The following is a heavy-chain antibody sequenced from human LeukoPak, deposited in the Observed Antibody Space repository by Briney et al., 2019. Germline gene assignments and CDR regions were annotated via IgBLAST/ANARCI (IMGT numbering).Heavy chain of an antibody. V-gene: IGHV3-30*04. CDR1: GFTFSSYA. Sequence: TGGSLRLSCAASGFTFSSYAMHWVRQAPGKGLEWVAVISYDGSNKYYADSVKGRFTISRDNSKNTLYLQMNSLRAEDTAVYYCAKGPRDGSITIWFDSWGQGTLVTVSS. CDR3: AKGPRDGSITIWFDS. CDR2: ISYDGSNK. D-gene: IGHD2-15*01. J-gene: IGHJ5*01.